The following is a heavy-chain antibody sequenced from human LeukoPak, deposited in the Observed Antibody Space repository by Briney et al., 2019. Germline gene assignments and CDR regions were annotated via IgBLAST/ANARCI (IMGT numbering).Heavy chain of an antibody. CDR2: INSDGSWT. J-gene: IGHJ4*02. D-gene: IGHD2/OR15-2a*01. CDR1: GFTFSSYA. CDR3: VSFYETY. V-gene: IGHV3-74*01. Sequence: GRSLRLSCAASGFTFSSYAMHWVRQAPGKGLVWVSHINSDGSWTSYADSVKGRFTISKDNAKNTVYLQMNNLRAEDTAVYYCVSFYETYWGRGTLVTVSS.